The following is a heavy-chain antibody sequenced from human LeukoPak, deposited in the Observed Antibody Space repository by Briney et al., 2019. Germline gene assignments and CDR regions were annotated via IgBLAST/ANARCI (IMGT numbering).Heavy chain of an antibody. V-gene: IGHV1-2*04. J-gene: IGHJ5*02. D-gene: IGHD3-10*01. CDR3: ARDGVWNYYGSGSYYRGNWFDP. CDR2: INPNSGAT. Sequence: ASVKVSCKASGYTFTAYYIHWVRQAPGQGLEWMGWINPNSGATNYAQNFQGWVTVTRDTSISTAYMELNRLRSDDTAVYYCARDGVWNYYGSGSYYRGNWFDPWGQGTLVTVSS. CDR1: GYTFTAYY.